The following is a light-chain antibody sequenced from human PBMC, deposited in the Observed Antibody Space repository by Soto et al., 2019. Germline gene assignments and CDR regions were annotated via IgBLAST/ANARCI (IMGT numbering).Light chain of an antibody. CDR1: QSLLHGNGYNY. J-gene: IGKJ2*01. CDR3: MQPLQSPLHT. V-gene: IGKV2-28*01. Sequence: DIVMTQSPLSLPVTPGEPASISCRSSQSLLHGNGYNYLDWCLQKPGQSPQLLIYLGSNRASGVPDRFSGSGSGTDFTLKISRVEAEDVGVGYCMQPLQSPLHTFGQGTKLEI. CDR2: LGS.